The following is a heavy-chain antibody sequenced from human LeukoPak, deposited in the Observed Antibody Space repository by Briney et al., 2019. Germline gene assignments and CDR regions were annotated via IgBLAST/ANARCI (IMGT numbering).Heavy chain of an antibody. CDR1: GFTFSDYY. Sequence: GGSLRLSCAASGFTFSDYYMSGIRQAPGKGLEWVSYISSSGSTIYYADSVKGRFTISRDNAKNSLYLQMNSLRAEDTAVYYCAREPMGYCGGDCYGAFDIWGQGTMVTVSS. CDR3: AREPMGYCGGDCYGAFDI. CDR2: ISSSGSTI. D-gene: IGHD2-21*02. J-gene: IGHJ3*02. V-gene: IGHV3-11*01.